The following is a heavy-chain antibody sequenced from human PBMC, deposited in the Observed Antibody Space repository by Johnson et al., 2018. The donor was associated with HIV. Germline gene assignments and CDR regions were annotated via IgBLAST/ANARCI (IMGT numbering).Heavy chain of an antibody. J-gene: IGHJ3*02. CDR1: GFTFSSYG. CDR3: AATYYYDSSGSRYPFDI. CDR2: IRYDGSNK. D-gene: IGHD3-22*01. V-gene: IGHV3-30*02. Sequence: QVQLVESGGGVVQPGGSLRLSCAASGFTFSSYGMHWVRQAPGKGLEWVAFIRYDGSNKYYADSVKGRFPISRDNSKNTLYLQMNSLRAEDTAVYYCAATYYYDSSGSRYPFDIWGQGTMVTVSS.